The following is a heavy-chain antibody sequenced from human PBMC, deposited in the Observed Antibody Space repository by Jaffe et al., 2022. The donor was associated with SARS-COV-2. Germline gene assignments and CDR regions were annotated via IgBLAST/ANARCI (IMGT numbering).Heavy chain of an antibody. J-gene: IGHJ4*02. CDR3: AREIYGDFGFDY. D-gene: IGHD4-17*01. CDR2: ISYDGSKI. CDR1: GFTFRNYA. Sequence: QVQLVESGGGVVQPGRPLRLSCAASGFTFRNYAMHWVRQAPGKGLEWVAVISYDGSKIYYADSVKGRFTISRDNSKNTLYLQMNSLRDEDTDTAVYYCAREIYGDFGFDYWGQGTLVTVSS. V-gene: IGHV3-30*01.